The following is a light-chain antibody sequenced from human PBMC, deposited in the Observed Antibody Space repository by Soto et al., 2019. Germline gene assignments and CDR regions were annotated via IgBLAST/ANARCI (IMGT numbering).Light chain of an antibody. V-gene: IGLV7-46*01. CDR2: DTT. J-gene: IGLJ1*01. Sequence: QAVVTQEPSLTLSPGGTVTVTCGSRTGAVTNGHYPYWFQQKPGQAPRTLIYDTTNRHSWTPARFSGSLLGGKAALTLSGAQPEDEAEYYCLLSYNGPYVFGTGTKVTVL. CDR1: TGAVTNGHY. CDR3: LLSYNGPYV.